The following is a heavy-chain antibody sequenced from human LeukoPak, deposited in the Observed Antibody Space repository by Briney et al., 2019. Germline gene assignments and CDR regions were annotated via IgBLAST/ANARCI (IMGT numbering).Heavy chain of an antibody. CDR1: GYTFTGYH. CDR3: ARAHYASSNIKVPFDV. D-gene: IGHD3-22*01. J-gene: IGHJ6*04. CDR2: IDPSAGST. Sequence: ASVKVSCKASGYTFTGYHMHWVRQAPGQGLEWMGVIDPSAGSTTYAQKFQGRVTMTRDTATSTVYMELSSLRSEDTAVYYCARAHYASSNIKVPFDVWGKGTTVTVSS. V-gene: IGHV1-46*01.